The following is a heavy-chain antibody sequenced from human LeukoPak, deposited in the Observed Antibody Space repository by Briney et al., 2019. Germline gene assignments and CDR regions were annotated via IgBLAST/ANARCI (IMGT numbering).Heavy chain of an antibody. Sequence: KTSETLSLTCTVSGGSISSSSYYWGWIRQPPGKGLEWIGSIYYSGSTYYNPSLKSRVTISVDTSKNQFSLKLSSVTAADTAVYYCASCTYGFWPGRDWFDPWGQGTLVTVSS. J-gene: IGHJ5*02. V-gene: IGHV4-39*07. CDR2: IYYSGST. CDR3: ASCTYGFWPGRDWFDP. CDR1: GGSISSSSYY. D-gene: IGHD3-3*01.